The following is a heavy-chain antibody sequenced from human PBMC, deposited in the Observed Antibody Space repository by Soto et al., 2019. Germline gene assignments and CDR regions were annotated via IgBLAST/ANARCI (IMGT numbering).Heavy chain of an antibody. CDR1: GFTFSSYS. V-gene: IGHV3-21*01. D-gene: IGHD6-13*01. J-gene: IGHJ4*02. Sequence: GGSLRLSCAASGFTFSSYSMNWVRQAPGKGLEWVSSISSSSSYIYYADSVKGRFTISRDNAKNSLYLQMNSLRAEDTAVYYCARDGSGNELEQQLVFFDYWGQGTLVTVSS. CDR2: ISSSSSYI. CDR3: ARDGSGNELEQQLVFFDY.